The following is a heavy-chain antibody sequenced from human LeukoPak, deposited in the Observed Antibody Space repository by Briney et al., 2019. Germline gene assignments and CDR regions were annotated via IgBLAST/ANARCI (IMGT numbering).Heavy chain of an antibody. CDR1: GGSFSGYY. V-gene: IGHV4-34*01. Sequence: SETLSLTCAVYGGSFSGYYWSWIRQPPGKGLEWIGEINDSGSTNYNPSLKSRVTISVDTSKNQFSLKLSSVTAADTAVYYCASKQGIPRYCSSTSCYPRPGAGMDVWGQGTTVTVSS. J-gene: IGHJ6*02. D-gene: IGHD2-2*01. CDR2: INDSGST. CDR3: ASKQGIPRYCSSTSCYPRPGAGMDV.